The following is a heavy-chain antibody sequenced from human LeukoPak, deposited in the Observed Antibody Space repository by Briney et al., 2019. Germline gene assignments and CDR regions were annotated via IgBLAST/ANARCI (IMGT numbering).Heavy chain of an antibody. J-gene: IGHJ4*02. Sequence: GRSLRLSCAASGFTFSSYAMHWVRQAPGKGLEWVAVISYDGSNKYYADSVKGRFTISRDNSKNTLYLQMNSLRAEDTAAYYRTKQLVPNYFDYWGQGTLVTVSS. D-gene: IGHD6-6*01. V-gene: IGHV3-30-3*01. CDR1: GFTFSSYA. CDR3: TKQLVPNYFDY. CDR2: ISYDGSNK.